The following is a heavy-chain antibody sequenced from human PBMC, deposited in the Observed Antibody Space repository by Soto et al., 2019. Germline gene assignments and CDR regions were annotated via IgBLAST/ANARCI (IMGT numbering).Heavy chain of an antibody. Sequence: QVQLQQWGAGLLKPSETLSLTCAVYGGSFSGYYWSWIRQPPGKGLEWIGEINHSGSTNYNPSLKSRVTISVDTSKNQFSLKLSSVTAADTAVYYCARSRIRITFGGVIVNMGIDYWGQGTLVTVSS. CDR2: INHSGST. J-gene: IGHJ4*02. D-gene: IGHD3-16*02. CDR3: ARSRIRITFGGVIVNMGIDY. V-gene: IGHV4-34*01. CDR1: GGSFSGYY.